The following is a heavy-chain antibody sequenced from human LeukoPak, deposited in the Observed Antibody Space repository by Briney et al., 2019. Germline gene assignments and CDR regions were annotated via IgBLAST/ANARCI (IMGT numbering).Heavy chain of an antibody. CDR1: GGSFSGYY. Sequence: PSETLSLTCAVYGGSFSGYYWSWIRQPPGKGLEWIGEINHSGSTNYNPSLKSRVTISVDTSKNQFSLKLSSVTAADTAVYYCARGYDFWSGYSRYFDYWGQGTLVTVSS. V-gene: IGHV4-34*01. D-gene: IGHD3-3*01. J-gene: IGHJ4*02. CDR2: INHSGST. CDR3: ARGYDFWSGYSRYFDY.